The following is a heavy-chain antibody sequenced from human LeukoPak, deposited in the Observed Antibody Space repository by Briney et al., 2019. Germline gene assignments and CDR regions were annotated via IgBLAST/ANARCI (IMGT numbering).Heavy chain of an antibody. CDR2: IYYSGST. J-gene: IGHJ5*02. D-gene: IGHD6-19*01. CDR3: ARGSIAVGVGFFDP. CDR1: GGSISSSSYY. V-gene: IGHV4-39*07. Sequence: PSETLSLTCTVSGGSISSSSYYWGWIRQPPGKGLEWIGSIYYSGSTYYNPSLKSRVTISADTSKNQFSLRLSSVTAADTAVYYCARGSIAVGVGFFDPWGQGTLVTVSS.